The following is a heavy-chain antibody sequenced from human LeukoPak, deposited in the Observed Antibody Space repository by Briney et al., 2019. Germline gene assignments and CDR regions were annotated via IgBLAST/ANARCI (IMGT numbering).Heavy chain of an antibody. CDR1: GDSVSSNSAS. CDR2: TFYTSKWNN. CDR3: ARRRYYDYTGFFDY. J-gene: IGHJ4*02. D-gene: IGHD3-22*01. V-gene: IGHV6-1*01. Sequence: SQTLSLTCAISGDSVSSNSASWNWFRQSPSRSLKWLGRTFYTSKWNNDYAVAVKSRITINPDTSKNHFSLQLNSVPPEDTAVYYCARRRYYDYTGFFDYWGQGTLVTVSS.